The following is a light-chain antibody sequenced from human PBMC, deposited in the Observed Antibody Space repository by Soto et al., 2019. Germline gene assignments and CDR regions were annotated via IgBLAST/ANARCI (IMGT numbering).Light chain of an antibody. CDR1: SSDVGGYNY. V-gene: IGLV2-14*03. CDR2: DVS. J-gene: IGLJ1*01. CDR3: SSYTSSSTLSTYV. Sequence: LTQPASVSGSPGQSITISCTGTSSDVGGYNYVSWYQHHPGKAPKLMIYDVSNRPSGVSNRFSGSKSGNTASLIISGLQAEDEADYYCSSYTSSSTLSTYVFGTGTKVTVL.